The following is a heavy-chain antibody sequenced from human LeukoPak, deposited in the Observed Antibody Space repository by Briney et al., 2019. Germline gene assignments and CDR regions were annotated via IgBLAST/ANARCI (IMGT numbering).Heavy chain of an antibody. CDR1: GFIVSSNY. Sequence: GGSLRLSCAVSGFIVSSNYMSWVRQASGKGLEWVSVIYSGGGTNYADSVKGRFTISRDKSKNTVYLQMNSLRGEDTAVYYCSGSHNVNAFDIWGQGTMVTVSS. CDR2: IYSGGGT. CDR3: SGSHNVNAFDI. V-gene: IGHV3-53*01. D-gene: IGHD1-26*01. J-gene: IGHJ3*02.